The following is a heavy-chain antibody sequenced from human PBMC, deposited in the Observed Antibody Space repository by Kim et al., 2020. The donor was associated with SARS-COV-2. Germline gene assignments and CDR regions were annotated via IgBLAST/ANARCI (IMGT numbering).Heavy chain of an antibody. CDR2: IKQDGSET. V-gene: IGHV3-7*03. CDR3: GVPTRRDLWDY. CDR1: GFTFSNFW. J-gene: IGHJ4*02. D-gene: IGHD2-21*01. Sequence: GGSLRLSCTASGFTFSNFWMSWVRQAPGKGLEWVANIKQDGSETYYVGSVKGRFPISSDNAKNSLYLQMSSLRAADKAMYYCGVPTRRDLWDYWGQGTV.